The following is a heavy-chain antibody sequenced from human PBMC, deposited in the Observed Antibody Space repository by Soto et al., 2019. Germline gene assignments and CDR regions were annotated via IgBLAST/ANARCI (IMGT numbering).Heavy chain of an antibody. D-gene: IGHD5-12*01. J-gene: IGHJ4*02. CDR3: ARDGEMATTLDY. CDR2: IIPILGIA. CDR1: GGTFSSYT. V-gene: IGHV1-69*08. Sequence: QVQLVQSGAEVKKPGSSVKVSCKASGGTFSSYTISWVRQAPGQGLEWMGRIIPILGIANYAQKFQGRVTITADKSTSTAYMELSSLRSEDTAVYYCARDGEMATTLDYWGQGTLVTVSS.